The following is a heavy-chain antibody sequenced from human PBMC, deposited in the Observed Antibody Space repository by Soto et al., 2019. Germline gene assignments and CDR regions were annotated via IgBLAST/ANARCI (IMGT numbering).Heavy chain of an antibody. V-gene: IGHV3-23*01. CDR3: AKDLTPKVGPEKYFFDY. J-gene: IGHJ4*02. CDR2: ISNYGDAT. Sequence: PGGSLRLSCAASGFTFSTYAMNWVRQAPGKGLEWVSSISNYGDATYYADSVRGRFTISRDNSKNTLFLQMSSLRADDTAVYYCAKDLTPKVGPEKYFFDYWGQGTLVPVSP. CDR1: GFTFSTYA.